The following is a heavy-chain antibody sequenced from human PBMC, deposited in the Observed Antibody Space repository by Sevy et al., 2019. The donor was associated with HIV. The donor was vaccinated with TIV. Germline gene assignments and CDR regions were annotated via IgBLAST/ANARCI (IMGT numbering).Heavy chain of an antibody. D-gene: IGHD6-25*01. CDR2: IKQDGSEK. J-gene: IGHJ4*02. CDR1: GFTFSSYW. CDR3: ARALAAAASY. V-gene: IGHV3-7*01. Sequence: GGSLRLSCAASGFTFSSYWMNWVRQAPGKGLEWVANIKQDGSEKYYVDSVKGRFTISRDNAKNSMHLQMNSLRAEDTAVYYCARALAAAASYWGRGTLVTVSS.